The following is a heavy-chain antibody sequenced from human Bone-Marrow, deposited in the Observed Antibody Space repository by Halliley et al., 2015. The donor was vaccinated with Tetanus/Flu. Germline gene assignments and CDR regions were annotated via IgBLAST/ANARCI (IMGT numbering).Heavy chain of an antibody. CDR1: GAPPNDHY. J-gene: IGHJ6*02. V-gene: IGHV4-59*11. CDR3: ARVVCSSDRCHYKMDI. Sequence: TLSLTCTVSGAPPNDHYWSWIRLSPGKGLEWIGYIYYRGSTKYNPSFKSRVTISVDSSKNQFSLNLSSVTAADTAVYYCARVVCSSDRCHYKMDIWGQGTSVTVSS. D-gene: IGHD2-2*01. CDR2: IYYRGST.